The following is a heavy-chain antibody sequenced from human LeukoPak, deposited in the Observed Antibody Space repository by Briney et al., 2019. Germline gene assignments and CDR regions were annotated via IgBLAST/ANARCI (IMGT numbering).Heavy chain of an antibody. D-gene: IGHD2-15*01. V-gene: IGHV1-18*01. CDR3: AREHQVLPNVFDI. CDR1: GSTFTSNG. CDR2: ISGYNGHT. Sequence: ASVKVSCKASGSTFTSNGISWVRQAPGQGLEWMGWISGYNGHTNYAQKLQGRITMTTDTSTSTVYMELRSLRSDDTAGYYCAREHQVLPNVFDIWGQGTMVTVSS. J-gene: IGHJ3*02.